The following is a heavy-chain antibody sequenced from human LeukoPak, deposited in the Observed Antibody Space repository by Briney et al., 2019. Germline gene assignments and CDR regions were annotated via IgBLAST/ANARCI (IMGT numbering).Heavy chain of an antibody. CDR2: IKQDGSEK. V-gene: IGHV3-7*04. CDR3: AKENYSSSWHADY. Sequence: GGSLRLSCAASGFTFSSYWMSWVRQAPGKGLEWVASIKQDGSEKYYVDSVKGRFTISRDNSKNTLYLQMTSLRAEDTAVYYCAKENYSSSWHADYWGQGTLVTVSS. D-gene: IGHD6-13*01. J-gene: IGHJ4*02. CDR1: GFTFSSYW.